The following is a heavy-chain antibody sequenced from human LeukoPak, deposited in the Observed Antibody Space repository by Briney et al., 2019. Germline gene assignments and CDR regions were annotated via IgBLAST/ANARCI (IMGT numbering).Heavy chain of an antibody. D-gene: IGHD2-21*02. J-gene: IGHJ4*02. Sequence: GASVKVSCKAAGYTFTSYYMHWVGQAPGEGLEWMGIINPTGGSTSYAQKFQGRVTMTRDTSTSTVYMELSSLRSEDTAVYYCARDHYHKIHSVMVTAPDYWGQGTLVIVSS. CDR3: ARDHYHKIHSVMVTAPDY. CDR2: INPTGGST. V-gene: IGHV1-46*01. CDR1: GYTFTSYY.